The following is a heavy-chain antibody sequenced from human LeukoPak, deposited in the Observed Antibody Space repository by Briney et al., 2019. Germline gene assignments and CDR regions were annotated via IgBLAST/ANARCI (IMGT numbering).Heavy chain of an antibody. J-gene: IGHJ5*02. CDR2: ISSTGRRI. V-gene: IGHV3-48*01. CDR3: ASLDTAKQPLANH. CDR1: RFSFSLYN. Sequence: GGSLRLSCAASRFSFSLYNMNWVRQAPGKGLEWVSYISSTGRRIYYADSVKGRFTISRDNAKNLLYLQMNTLRVEDTAMYYCASLDTAKQPLANHWGQGTLVTVSS. D-gene: IGHD5-18*01.